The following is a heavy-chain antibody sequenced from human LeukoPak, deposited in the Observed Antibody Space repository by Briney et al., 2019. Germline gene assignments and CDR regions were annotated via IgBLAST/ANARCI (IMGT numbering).Heavy chain of an antibody. CDR2: IKQDGSEK. CDR3: ARASGGYSYGFRGYYYYMDV. J-gene: IGHJ6*03. V-gene: IGHV3-7*01. CDR1: GFTFSSYW. D-gene: IGHD5-18*01. Sequence: PGGSLRLSCAASGFTFSSYWMSWVRQAPGKGLEWVANIKQDGSEKYYVDSVKGRFTISRDNAKNSLYLQMNSLRAEDTAVYYCARASGGYSYGFRGYYYYMDVWGKGTTVTVSS.